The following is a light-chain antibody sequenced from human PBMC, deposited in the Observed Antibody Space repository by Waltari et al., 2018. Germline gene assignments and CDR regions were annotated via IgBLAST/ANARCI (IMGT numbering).Light chain of an antibody. CDR2: AVT. CDR1: SSDVGGYSL. V-gene: IGLV2-23*02. J-gene: IGLJ1*01. Sequence: QSALTPPASVSGSPGQSITISCTGSSSDVGGYSLVSWSQQHPGKAPKLMIYAVTKRPSGVSHRFSGSKSGNTASLTISGLQTEDEADYYCCSYAGSTTSSVVFGTGTKVIVL. CDR3: CSYAGSTTSSVV.